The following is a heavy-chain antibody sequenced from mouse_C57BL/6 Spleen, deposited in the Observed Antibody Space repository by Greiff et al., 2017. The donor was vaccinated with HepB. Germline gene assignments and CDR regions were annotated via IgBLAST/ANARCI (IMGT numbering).Heavy chain of an antibody. CDR1: GYTFTSYW. V-gene: IGHV1-50*01. CDR2: IDPSDSHT. D-gene: IGHD2-5*01. CDR3: ARGHSNYDAMDY. J-gene: IGHJ4*01. Sequence: QVQLKQPGAELVKPGASVKLSCKASGYTFTSYWMQWVKQRPGQGLEWIGEIDPSDSHTNYNQKFKGKATLTVDPSSSPAYMQLSSLTSEDAAVYYCARGHSNYDAMDYWGQGTSVTVSS.